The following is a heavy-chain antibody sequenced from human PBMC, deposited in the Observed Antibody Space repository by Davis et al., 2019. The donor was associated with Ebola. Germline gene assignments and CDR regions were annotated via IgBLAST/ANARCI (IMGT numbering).Heavy chain of an antibody. CDR2: ISGSTGNT. D-gene: IGHD3-22*01. J-gene: IGHJ4*02. V-gene: IGHV3-23*01. CDR3: VKKGHYDSSGYYGPFDY. Sequence: GGSLRLSCAASGFTFSSYGMHWVRQAPGKGLEWVSTISGSTGNTHYADSVKGRFTISRDNSKNTLYLQMNSLRAEDTALYYCVKKGHYDSSGYYGPFDYWGQGTLVTVSS. CDR1: GFTFSSYG.